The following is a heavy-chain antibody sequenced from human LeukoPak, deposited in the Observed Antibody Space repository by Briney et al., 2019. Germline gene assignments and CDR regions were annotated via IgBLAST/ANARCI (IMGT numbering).Heavy chain of an antibody. CDR3: ARLDYGGSEYYFDY. CDR2: IYHSGST. J-gene: IGHJ4*02. Sequence: SETLSLTCAVSGYSISSGYYWGWIRQPPGKGLEWIRNIYHSGSTYYNPSLKSRVTISVDTSKNQFSLKLSSVTAADTAVYYCARLDYGGSEYYFDYWGQGSLVTVSS. D-gene: IGHD4-23*01. CDR1: GYSISSGYY. V-gene: IGHV4-38-2*01.